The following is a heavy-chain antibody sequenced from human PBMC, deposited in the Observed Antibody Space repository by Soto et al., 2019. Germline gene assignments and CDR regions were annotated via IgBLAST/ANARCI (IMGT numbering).Heavy chain of an antibody. CDR2: IKSKTDGGTT. CDR3: TANPRYCSSTSCYGPLDY. J-gene: IGHJ4*02. CDR1: GFTFSNAW. Sequence: EVQLVESGGGLVKPGGSLRLSCAASGFTFSNAWMSWVCQAPGKGLEWVGRIKSKTDGGTTDYAAPVKGRFTISRDDSKNTLYLQMNSLKTEDTAVYYCTANPRYCSSTSCYGPLDYWGQGTLVTVSS. D-gene: IGHD2-2*01. V-gene: IGHV3-15*01.